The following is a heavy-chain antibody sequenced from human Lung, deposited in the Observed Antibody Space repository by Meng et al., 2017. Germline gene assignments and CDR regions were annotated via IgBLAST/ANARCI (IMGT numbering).Heavy chain of an antibody. CDR2: TYYRSNWYS. CDR1: GDNVSSNRAA. V-gene: IGHV6-1*01. J-gene: IGHJ5*01. Sequence: QVHAPQSGPGPVYPSHVLSRPCSISGDNVSSNRAAWNWIRQSPSRGVEWLGRTYYRSNWYSDYATSVRSRITINADTSKNQFSLQLNSLTPEDTAVYYCTGVGHKNWFDSWGQGTLVTVSS. D-gene: IGHD2-21*01. CDR3: TGVGHKNWFDS.